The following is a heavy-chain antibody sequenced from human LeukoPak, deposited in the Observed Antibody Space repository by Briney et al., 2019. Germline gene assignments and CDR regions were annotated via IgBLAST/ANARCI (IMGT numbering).Heavy chain of an antibody. CDR3: ARDFAYSGSYYYFDY. Sequence: PGGSLRLSCAASGFTVSSNYMSWVRQAPGKGLEWVSVIYSGGSTYYADSVKGRFTISRDNSKNTLYLQMNSLRAEDTAVYYCARDFAYSGSYYYFDYWGQGTLVTVSS. J-gene: IGHJ4*02. V-gene: IGHV3-53*01. CDR2: IYSGGST. CDR1: GFTVSSNY. D-gene: IGHD1-26*01.